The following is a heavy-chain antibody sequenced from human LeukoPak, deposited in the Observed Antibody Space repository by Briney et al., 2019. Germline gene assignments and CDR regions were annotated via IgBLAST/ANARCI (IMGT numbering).Heavy chain of an antibody. J-gene: IGHJ5*02. D-gene: IGHD3-3*01. V-gene: IGHV4-34*01. CDR3: ARGGLSGFGVVT. CDR2: INHSGST. Sequence: SETLSLTCAVYGGSFSGYYWSWIRQPPGKGLEWIGEINHSGSTNYNPSLKSRVTISVDTSKNQFSLKLSSVTAADTAVYYCARGGLSGFGVVTWGQGTLVTVSS. CDR1: GGSFSGYY.